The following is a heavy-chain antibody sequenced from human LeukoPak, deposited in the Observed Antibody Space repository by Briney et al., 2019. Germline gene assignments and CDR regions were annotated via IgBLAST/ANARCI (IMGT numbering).Heavy chain of an antibody. CDR2: ISSSSSYI. D-gene: IGHD3-22*01. Sequence: GGSLRLSCAASGFTFSSYSVNWVRQAPGKGLEWVSSISSSSSYIYYADSVKGRFTISRDNAKNPLYLQMNSLRAEDTAVYYCARGPSLYYYDSSGYPYYFDYWGQGTLVTVSS. CDR1: GFTFSSYS. V-gene: IGHV3-21*01. CDR3: ARGPSLYYYDSSGYPYYFDY. J-gene: IGHJ4*02.